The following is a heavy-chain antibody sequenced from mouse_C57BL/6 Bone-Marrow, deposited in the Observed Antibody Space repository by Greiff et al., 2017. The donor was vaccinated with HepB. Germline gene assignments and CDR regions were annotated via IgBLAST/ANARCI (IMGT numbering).Heavy chain of an antibody. CDR3: ARDAITAVVAPGYLDV. V-gene: IGHV5-4*01. D-gene: IGHD1-1*01. Sequence: DVKLVESGGGLVKPGGSLKLSCAASGFTFSSYAMSWVRQTPEKRLEWVATISDGGSYTYYPDNVKGRCTISRDNAKNNLYLQMSHLTSEDTAMYYCARDAITAVVAPGYLDVWGTGTTVTVSS. CDR2: ISDGGSYT. J-gene: IGHJ1*03. CDR1: GFTFSSYA.